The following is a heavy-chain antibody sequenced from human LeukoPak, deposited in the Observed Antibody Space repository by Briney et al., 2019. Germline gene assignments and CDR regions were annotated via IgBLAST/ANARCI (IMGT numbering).Heavy chain of an antibody. CDR1: GGSISSYY. CDR3: ARVIRRGILWFGSGAFDI. J-gene: IGHJ3*02. V-gene: IGHV4-59*12. CDR2: IYYSGST. Sequence: PSETLSLTCTVSGGSISSYYWSWIRQPPGKGLEWIGYIYYSGSTNYNPSLKSRVTISVDTSKNQFSLKLSSVTAADTAVYYCARVIRRGILWFGSGAFDIWGQGTMVTVSS. D-gene: IGHD3-10*01.